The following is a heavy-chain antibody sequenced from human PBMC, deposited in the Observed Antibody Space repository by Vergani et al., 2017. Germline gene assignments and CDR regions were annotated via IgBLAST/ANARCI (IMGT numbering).Heavy chain of an antibody. D-gene: IGHD2-8*01. CDR2: IGSSGPYI. CDR3: ARYCTSGGCPDNYGMDV. Sequence: VQLVESGGGLVKPGGSLRLSCAASGFTFSDFSMSWVRQAPGNGLEWVAFIGSSGPYINYADSVKGRFIISRDNTNNSLFLQLRSLRAEDAAVYYWARYCTSGGCPDNYGMDVWGQGATVTVSS. J-gene: IGHJ6*02. CDR1: GFTFSDFS. V-gene: IGHV3-21*06.